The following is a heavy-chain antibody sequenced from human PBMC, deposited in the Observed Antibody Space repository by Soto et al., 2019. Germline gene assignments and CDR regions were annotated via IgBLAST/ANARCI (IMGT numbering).Heavy chain of an antibody. CDR3: ARERYCSGGSCFIDY. Sequence: EVQLVESGGGLVQPGGSLRLSCAASGFTFSSYSMNWVRQAPGKGLEWVSYISSSSSTIYYADSVKGRFTISRDNAKNSRYLQMNSLRDEDTAVYYCARERYCSGGSCFIDYWGQGTLVTVSS. J-gene: IGHJ4*02. CDR1: GFTFSSYS. V-gene: IGHV3-48*02. D-gene: IGHD2-15*01. CDR2: ISSSSSTI.